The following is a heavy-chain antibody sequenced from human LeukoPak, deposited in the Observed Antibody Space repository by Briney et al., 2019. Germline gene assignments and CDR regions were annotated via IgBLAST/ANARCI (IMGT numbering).Heavy chain of an antibody. CDR3: VRRLLVCEGYSNWAFCYL. D-gene: IGHD2-15*01. CDR1: GCFINNCI. Sequence: SELMPLTGAASGCFINNCIRCLRRKPAGKGLEWIGRIYASGSTNYHPSLRRRVTLSVDTSKNQISLRRSSVSAADTAVYYCVRRLLVCEGYSNWAFCYLGGRGTPVTVSP. V-gene: IGHV4-4*07. J-gene: IGHJ4*02. CDR2: IYASGST.